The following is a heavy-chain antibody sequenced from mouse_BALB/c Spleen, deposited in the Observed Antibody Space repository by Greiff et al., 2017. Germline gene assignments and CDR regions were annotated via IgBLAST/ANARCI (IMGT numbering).Heavy chain of an antibody. CDR2: INPSTGYT. Sequence: VQLQQSGAELAKPGASVKMSCKASGYTFTSYWMHWVKQRPGQGLEWIGYINPSTGYTEYNQKFKDKATLTADKSSSTAYMQLSSLTSEDSAVYYCARHWDDFDYWGQGTTLTVSS. CDR1: GYTFTSYW. V-gene: IGHV1-7*01. CDR3: ARHWDDFDY. D-gene: IGHD4-1*01. J-gene: IGHJ2*01.